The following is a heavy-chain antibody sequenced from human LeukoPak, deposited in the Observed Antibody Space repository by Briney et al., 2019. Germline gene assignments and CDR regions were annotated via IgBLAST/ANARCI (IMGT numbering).Heavy chain of an antibody. J-gene: IGHJ4*02. Sequence: GGSLRLSCVVSGLTFSDHWIHWVRQPPGKGLVWVAVISYDGSNKYHADSVKGRFTISRDNSKNTLYLQMNSLRLEDTAVYYCARDKYGYNTPIDYWGRGTLVTVSS. D-gene: IGHD5-24*01. CDR1: GLTFSDHW. CDR2: ISYDGSNK. CDR3: ARDKYGYNTPIDY. V-gene: IGHV3-30-3*01.